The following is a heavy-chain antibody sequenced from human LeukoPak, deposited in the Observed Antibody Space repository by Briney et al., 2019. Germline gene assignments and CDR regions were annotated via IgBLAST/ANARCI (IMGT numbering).Heavy chain of an antibody. CDR3: ARLLGNYLDY. CDR2: IWTSGST. J-gene: IGHJ4*02. Sequence: TSETLSLTCTVSGGSIDSYYWSWIRQPPGKGLEWIGYIWTSGSTNYKASLKSRLTISGDTSTNQFSLQLSSVTAADTAVYYCARLLGNYLDYRGQGILVTVSS. D-gene: IGHD3-16*01. V-gene: IGHV4-4*08. CDR1: GGSIDSYY.